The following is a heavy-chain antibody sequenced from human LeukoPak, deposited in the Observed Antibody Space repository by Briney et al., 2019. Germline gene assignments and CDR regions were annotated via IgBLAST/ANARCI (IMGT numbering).Heavy chain of an antibody. CDR3: ARGIDGALDY. CDR1: GFTFNKYW. CDR2: INEDGSQK. Sequence: GGSLRLSCVDFGFTFNKYWMSWVRQAPGKGLEWLVNINEDGSQKYYVDSVKGRFTISRDNAKNSVYLQMNRLRGEDTAIYYCARGIDGALDYWGQGTLVTVSS. D-gene: IGHD3-10*01. J-gene: IGHJ4*02. V-gene: IGHV3-7*01.